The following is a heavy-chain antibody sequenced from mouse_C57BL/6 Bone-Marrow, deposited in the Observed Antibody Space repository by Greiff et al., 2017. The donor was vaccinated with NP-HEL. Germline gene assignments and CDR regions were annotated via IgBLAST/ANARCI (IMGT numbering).Heavy chain of an antibody. D-gene: IGHD1-1*01. CDR2: INPYNGGT. CDR3: ARHYYGSSLAWFAY. Sequence: EVQLQQSGPVLVKPGASVKMSCKASGYTFTDYYMNWVKQSHGKSLEWIGVINPYNGGTSYNQKFKGKATLTVDKSSSTAYMKLNSRTSEDSAVYYCARHYYGSSLAWFAYWGQGTLVTVSA. V-gene: IGHV1-19*01. J-gene: IGHJ3*01. CDR1: GYTFTDYY.